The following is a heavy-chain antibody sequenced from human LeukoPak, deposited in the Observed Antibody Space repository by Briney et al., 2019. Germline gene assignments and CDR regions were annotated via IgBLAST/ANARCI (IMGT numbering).Heavy chain of an antibody. D-gene: IGHD5-18*01. CDR3: AKAPYRTAMVHY. CDR1: GFTFSDYW. J-gene: IGHJ4*02. V-gene: IGHV3-7*01. CDR2: IKQDGSEK. Sequence: GGSLRLSCAASGFTFSDYWMTWVRQAPGKGLEWVANIKQDGSEKYYVDFVKGRFTISRDNAKNSVYLQMNSLRADDTAVYFCAKAPYRTAMVHYWGQGTLVTVSS.